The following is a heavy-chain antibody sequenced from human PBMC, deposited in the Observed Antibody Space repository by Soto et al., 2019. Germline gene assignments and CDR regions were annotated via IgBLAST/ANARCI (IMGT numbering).Heavy chain of an antibody. CDR3: ARSKSGYDAPYGT. CDR2: IYYSGST. V-gene: IGHV4-31*03. CDR1: GGSISSGGYH. D-gene: IGHD5-12*01. J-gene: IGHJ4*02. Sequence: SETLSLTCTVSGGSISSGGYHWSWVRQHPGKGLEWIGYIYYSGSTYYNPSLKSRVTISVDTSKNQFSLKLSSVTAADTAVYYCARSKSGYDAPYGTWGQGTLVTVSS.